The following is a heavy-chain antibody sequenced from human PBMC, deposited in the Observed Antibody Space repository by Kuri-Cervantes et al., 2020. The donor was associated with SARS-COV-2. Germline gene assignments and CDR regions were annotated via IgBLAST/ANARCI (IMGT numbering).Heavy chain of an antibody. J-gene: IGHJ4*02. CDR1: GYTFTSYY. Sequence: ASVKVSWKASGYTFTSYYMHWARQAPGQGLEWMGWISASNGNTNYAQSLQGRVTITTYSSTSTAYLELRNLRSDDTAVYYCARAGAEVTSHFDYWGQGTLVTVSS. D-gene: IGHD2-21*02. CDR3: ARAGAEVTSHFDY. V-gene: IGHV1-18*04. CDR2: ISASNGNT.